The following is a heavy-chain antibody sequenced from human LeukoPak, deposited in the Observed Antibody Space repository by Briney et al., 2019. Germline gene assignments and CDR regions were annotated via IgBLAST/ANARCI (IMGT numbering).Heavy chain of an antibody. J-gene: IGHJ4*02. D-gene: IGHD4-11*01. V-gene: IGHV3-30*18. CDR2: ISYDGSDK. CDR1: GFTFSSYG. CDR3: AKSQITTPSATTHY. Sequence: GGPLRLSCAASGFTFSSYGMHWVRQAQCKGLEFVAVISYDGSDKYYADCVKGRFTISRENSKNTLYLQMNSLTPQEPAVYYCAKSQITTPSATTHYSRRGPLVTVSS.